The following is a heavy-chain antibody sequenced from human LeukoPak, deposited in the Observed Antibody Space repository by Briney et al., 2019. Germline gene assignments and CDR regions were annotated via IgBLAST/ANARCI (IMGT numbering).Heavy chain of an antibody. CDR1: GLTFSSYA. Sequence: GRSLRLSCAASGLTFSSYAMHWVRQAPGKGLEWVAVISYDGSNKYYADSVKGRFTISRDNSKHTLYLQMNSLRAEDTAVCYCARDRIAAYNLLDRWGQGTLVTVSS. CDR2: ISYDGSNK. D-gene: IGHD6-6*01. J-gene: IGHJ5*02. CDR3: ARDRIAAYNLLDR. V-gene: IGHV3-30*01.